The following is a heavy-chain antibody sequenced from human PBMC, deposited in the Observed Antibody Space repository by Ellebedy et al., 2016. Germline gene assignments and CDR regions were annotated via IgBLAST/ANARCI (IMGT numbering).Heavy chain of an antibody. Sequence: SETLSLTCTVSGGSIFSYYWSWIRQPPGKGLEWIGYIYQSGTTKYNPSLNSRVTIAVDKSKNQFSLKLTSVTAADTAVYYCARSADGSGIRYIQHWGQGTLVTVSS. D-gene: IGHD3-22*01. CDR2: IYQSGTT. V-gene: IGHV4-59*12. CDR1: GGSIFSYY. CDR3: ARSADGSGIRYIQH. J-gene: IGHJ1*01.